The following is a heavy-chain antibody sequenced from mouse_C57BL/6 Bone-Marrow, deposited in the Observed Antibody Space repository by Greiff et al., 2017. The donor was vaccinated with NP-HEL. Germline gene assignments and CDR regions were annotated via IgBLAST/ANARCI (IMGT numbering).Heavy chain of an antibody. CDR1: GYTFTGYW. J-gene: IGHJ1*03. CDR2: ILPGSGST. V-gene: IGHV1-9*01. CDR3: TRYSYHWYFEV. Sequence: QVQLQQSGAELMKPGASVKLSCKATGYTFTGYWIEWVKQRPGHGLEWIGEILPGSGSTNYNEKFKGKATFTADTSSNTAYMQLSSLPTEYYAIFYCTRYSYHWYFEVWGRGTTVTVTS.